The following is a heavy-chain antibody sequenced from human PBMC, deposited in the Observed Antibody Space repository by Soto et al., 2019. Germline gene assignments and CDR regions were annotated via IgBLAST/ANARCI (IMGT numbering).Heavy chain of an antibody. J-gene: IGHJ4*02. CDR2: IKQDGSEK. CDR3: ARELRVGATLLFDY. D-gene: IGHD1-26*01. Sequence: GGSLRLSCAASGFTFSSYWMSWVRQAPGKGLEWVANIKQDGSEKYYVDSVKGRFTISRDNAKNSLYLQMNSLRAEDTAVYYCARELRVGATLLFDYWGQGTLVTVSP. CDR1: GFTFSSYW. V-gene: IGHV3-7*01.